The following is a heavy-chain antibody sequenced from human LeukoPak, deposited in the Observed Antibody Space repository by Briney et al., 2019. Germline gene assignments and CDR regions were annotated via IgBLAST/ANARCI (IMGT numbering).Heavy chain of an antibody. CDR2: ISSDGSST. CDR1: GFTVSSNY. D-gene: IGHD6-13*01. CDR3: GRGGKVEQLVLAR. Sequence: PGGSLRLSCAATGFTVSSNYMSWVRHAPGKGLVWVSRISSDGSSTTYADSVKGRFTISRDNAKNTLYLQMNSLRAEDTAVYYCGRGGKVEQLVLARWGQGSLVTVSS. V-gene: IGHV3-74*01. J-gene: IGHJ4*02.